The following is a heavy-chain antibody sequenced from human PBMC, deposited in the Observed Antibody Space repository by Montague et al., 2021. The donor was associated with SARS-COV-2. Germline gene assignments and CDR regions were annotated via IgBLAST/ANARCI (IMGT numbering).Heavy chain of an antibody. V-gene: IGHV3-30*04. J-gene: IGHJ4*02. CDR1: GFTFSSYA. Sequence: SLRLSCAVSGFTFSSYAMPWVRQAPGKGLEWVAVISYDGSNKYYADSVKGRFTISRDNSKSTLYLQMNSLRAEDTAVYYCARPALESYSKSWYLDYWGQGTLVTVSS. D-gene: IGHD6-13*01. CDR2: ISYDGSNK. CDR3: ARPALESYSKSWYLDY.